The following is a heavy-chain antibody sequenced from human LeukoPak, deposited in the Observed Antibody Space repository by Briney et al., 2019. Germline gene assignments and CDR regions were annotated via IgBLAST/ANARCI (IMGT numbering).Heavy chain of an antibody. CDR3: ARVSSGWHGYLDY. CDR2: INAGNGNA. D-gene: IGHD6-25*01. V-gene: IGHV1-3*01. Sequence: GASVKVSCKASGYTFTSYAMHWVRQAPGQRLEWMGWINAGNGNATYTQKFQDRATFTRDTSASTAYMDLSSLRSEDTAVYYCARVSSGWHGYLDYWGQGTPVTVSS. CDR1: GYTFTSYA. J-gene: IGHJ4*02.